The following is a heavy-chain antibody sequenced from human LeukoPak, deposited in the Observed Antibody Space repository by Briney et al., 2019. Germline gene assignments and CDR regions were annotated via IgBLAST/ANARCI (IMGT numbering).Heavy chain of an antibody. CDR3: ARVGIAAAGKRGGLYYYYYMDV. CDR2: ITASGGTA. Sequence: PGGSLRLSCAASGFTFSTYPMHWVRQAPGEGLEYVSGITASGGTAYHGNSVKGRFTISRDNSKNTLYLQMDTLRAEDTAVYYCARVGIAAAGKRGGLYYYYYMDVWGKGTTVTVSS. J-gene: IGHJ6*03. CDR1: GFTFSTYP. V-gene: IGHV3-64*01. D-gene: IGHD6-13*01.